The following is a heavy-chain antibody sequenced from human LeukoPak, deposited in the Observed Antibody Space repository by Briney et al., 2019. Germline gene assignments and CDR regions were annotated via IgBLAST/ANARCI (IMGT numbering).Heavy chain of an antibody. CDR2: IIPILGIA. CDR3: ARAPVSEIGWLQLGYYFDY. J-gene: IGHJ4*02. CDR1: GGTFSSYA. D-gene: IGHD5-24*01. Sequence: AASVKVSCKASGGTFSSYAISWVRQAPGQGLEWMGRIIPILGIANYAQKFQGRVTITADKSTSTAYMELSSLRSEDTAVYYCARAPVSEIGWLQLGYYFDYWGQGTLVTVSS. V-gene: IGHV1-69*04.